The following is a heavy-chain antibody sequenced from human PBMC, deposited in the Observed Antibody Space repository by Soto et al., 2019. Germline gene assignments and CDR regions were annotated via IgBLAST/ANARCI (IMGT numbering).Heavy chain of an antibody. J-gene: IGHJ3*02. D-gene: IGHD3-22*01. Sequence: PSETLSLTCTVSGGSISSGDYYWSWIRQPPGKGLEWIGYIYYSGSTYYNPSLKSRVTISVDTSKNQFSLKLSSVTAADTAVDYCARGYYDSNHETEDAFDIWGQGTMVT. CDR2: IYYSGST. CDR3: ARGYYDSNHETEDAFDI. CDR1: GGSISSGDYY. V-gene: IGHV4-30-4*01.